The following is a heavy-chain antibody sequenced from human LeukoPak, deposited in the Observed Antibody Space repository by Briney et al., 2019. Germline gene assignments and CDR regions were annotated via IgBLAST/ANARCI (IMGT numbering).Heavy chain of an antibody. V-gene: IGHV5-51*01. CDR1: GYTFTNYW. CDR2: IYPSDSET. CDR3: AVAAAGLSSGMDV. D-gene: IGHD6-13*01. Sequence: GESLKISCKGSGYTFTNYWIGWVRQMPGKGLEWMGIIYPSDSETTYSPSFQGQVTISADKSISTAYLQWSSLKASDTAMYYCAVAAAGLSSGMDVWGQGTTVTVSS. J-gene: IGHJ6*02.